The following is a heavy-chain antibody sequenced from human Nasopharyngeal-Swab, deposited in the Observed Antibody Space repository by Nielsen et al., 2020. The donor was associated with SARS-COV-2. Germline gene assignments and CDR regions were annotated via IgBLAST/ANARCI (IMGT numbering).Heavy chain of an antibody. CDR2: IDTDGSTT. V-gene: IGHV3-74*01. J-gene: IGHJ4*02. CDR3: ARETLGQQLAIDY. CDR1: GFTFSRYW. D-gene: IGHD6-13*01. Sequence: GESLKISCAASGFTFSRYWMHWVRQVPGKGLVWVSRIDTDGSTTDHADSVKGRFTISRDNAKNTLYLQMNSLRAEDTAVYYCARETLGQQLAIDYWGQGTLVTVSS.